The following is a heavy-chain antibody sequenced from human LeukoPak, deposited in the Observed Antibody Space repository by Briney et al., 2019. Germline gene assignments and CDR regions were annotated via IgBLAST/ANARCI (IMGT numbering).Heavy chain of an antibody. CDR3: ARRRGWKQQLVYFDY. CDR2: LYHSGTP. Sequence: SETLSLTCTVSGGSISSYYWSWIRQSPGKGLVWIGYLYHSGTPRYNPSLKSRVTISADTSKNQFFLNLNSTTAADTAVYYCARRRGWKQQLVYFDYWGQGTLATVSS. CDR1: GGSISSYY. D-gene: IGHD6-13*01. V-gene: IGHV4-59*08. J-gene: IGHJ4*02.